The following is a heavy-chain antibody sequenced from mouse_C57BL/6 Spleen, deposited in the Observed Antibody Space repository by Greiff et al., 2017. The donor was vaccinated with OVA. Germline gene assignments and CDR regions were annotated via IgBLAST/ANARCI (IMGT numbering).Heavy chain of an antibody. CDR3: ARGGYGNYWFAY. CDR1: GYTFTSYW. J-gene: IGHJ3*01. Sequence: QVQLQQPGAELVRPGTSVKLSCKASGYTFTSYWMHWVKQRPGQGLEWIGVIDPSDSYTNYNQKFKGKATLTVDTSSSTAYMQLSSLTSEDSAVYYCARGGYGNYWFAYWGQGTLVTVSA. CDR2: IDPSDSYT. V-gene: IGHV1-59*01. D-gene: IGHD2-1*01.